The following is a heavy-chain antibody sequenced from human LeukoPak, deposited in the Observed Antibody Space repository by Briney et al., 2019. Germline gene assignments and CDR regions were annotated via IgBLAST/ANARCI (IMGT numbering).Heavy chain of an antibody. CDR3: ARDRWVYSGYDGQEDDY. D-gene: IGHD5-12*01. J-gene: IGHJ4*02. CDR1: GGSISSSSYY. V-gene: IGHV4-39*02. CDR2: IYYSGST. Sequence: PSETLSLTCTVSGGSISSSSYYWGWIRQPPRKGLEWIGSIYYSGSTYYNPSLKSRVTISVDTSKNQFSLKLSSVTAADTAVYYCARDRWVYSGYDGQEDDYWGQGTLVTVSS.